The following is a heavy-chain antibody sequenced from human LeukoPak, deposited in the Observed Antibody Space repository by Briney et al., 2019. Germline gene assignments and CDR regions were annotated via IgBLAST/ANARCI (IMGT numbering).Heavy chain of an antibody. CDR1: GGSISSGGYS. V-gene: IGHV4-30-2*01. D-gene: IGHD3-10*01. CDR3: ARANRQEYGSGSYLRIVYFDY. J-gene: IGHJ4*02. CDR2: IYHSGST. Sequence: SQTLSLTCAVSGGSISSGGYSWSWIRQPPGKGLEWIGYIYHSGSTYYNPSLKSRVTISVDRSKNQFSLKLSSVTAADTAVYYCARANRQEYGSGSYLRIVYFDYWGQGTLVTVSS.